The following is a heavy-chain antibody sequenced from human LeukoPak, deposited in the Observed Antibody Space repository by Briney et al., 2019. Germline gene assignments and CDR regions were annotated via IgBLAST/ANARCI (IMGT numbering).Heavy chain of an antibody. CDR3: ARGAFIYSGSYWPHDY. D-gene: IGHD1-26*01. Sequence: ASVKVSCKASGYTFTGYYMHWVRQAPGQGLEWMGWINPNSGGTNYAQKFQGRVTMTRDTSISTAYMELSRLRSDDTAVYYCARGAFIYSGSYWPHDYWGQGTLVTVPS. J-gene: IGHJ4*02. CDR1: GYTFTGYY. CDR2: INPNSGGT. V-gene: IGHV1-2*02.